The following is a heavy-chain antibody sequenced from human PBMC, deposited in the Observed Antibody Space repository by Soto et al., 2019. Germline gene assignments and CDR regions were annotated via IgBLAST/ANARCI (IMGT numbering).Heavy chain of an antibody. Sequence: SETLSLTCTVSGGSISSGGYYWSWIRQHPGKGLEWIGYIYYSGSTSYNPSLKSRVTISVDTSKNQFSLELSSVAAADTAVYYCAGRIAAAGTVDYWGQGTLVTVSS. D-gene: IGHD6-13*01. CDR2: IYYSGST. CDR3: AGRIAAAGTVDY. V-gene: IGHV4-31*03. J-gene: IGHJ4*02. CDR1: GGSISSGGYY.